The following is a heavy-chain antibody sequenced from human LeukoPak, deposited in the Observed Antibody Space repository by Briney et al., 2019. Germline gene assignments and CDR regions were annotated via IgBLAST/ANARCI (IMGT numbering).Heavy chain of an antibody. CDR1: GYTFTSYG. J-gene: IGHJ4*02. V-gene: IGHV1-18*01. Sequence: ASVKVSCKASGYTFTSYGIRWVRQAPGQGLEWMGWISAYNGNTNYAQKLQGRVTMATDTSTSTAYMELRSLRSDDTAVYYCARGGSRDTAMANFDYWGQGTLVTVSS. CDR3: ARGGSRDTAMANFDY. D-gene: IGHD5-18*01. CDR2: ISAYNGNT.